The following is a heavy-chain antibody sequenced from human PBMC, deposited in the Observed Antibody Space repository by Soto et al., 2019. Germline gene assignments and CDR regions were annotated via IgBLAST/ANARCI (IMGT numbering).Heavy chain of an antibody. D-gene: IGHD3-3*01. CDR1: GGSLSGGGYY. V-gene: IGHV4-61*08. CDR3: ARVANYAFWSGTPFDY. J-gene: IGHJ4*02. Sequence: SETLSLTCSVSGGSLSGGGYYWSWIRQPPGKGLEWVGYTYYTGSTNYHPSLKSRVSISLDMSKNQFSLKLSSVTAAGTAVYYCARVANYAFWSGTPFDYWGPGTLVTVSS. CDR2: TYYTGST.